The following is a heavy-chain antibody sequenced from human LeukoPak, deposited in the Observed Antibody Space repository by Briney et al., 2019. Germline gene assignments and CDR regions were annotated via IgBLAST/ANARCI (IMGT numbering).Heavy chain of an antibody. D-gene: IGHD3-3*01. CDR1: GYTFTGYY. CDR3: ARDHFDFWSGYSATYFDY. Sequence: GSSVKVSCKASGYTFTGYYMHWVRQAPGPRLEWMGLINPNSGGTNYAQKFQGRVTMTRDPSISTAHMELSRLSSDDTAVYYCARDHFDFWSGYSATYFDYWGQGTLVTVSS. CDR2: INPNSGGT. J-gene: IGHJ4*02. V-gene: IGHV1-2*02.